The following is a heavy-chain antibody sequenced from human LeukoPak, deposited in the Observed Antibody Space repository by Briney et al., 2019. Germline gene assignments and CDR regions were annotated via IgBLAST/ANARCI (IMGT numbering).Heavy chain of an antibody. D-gene: IGHD3-9*01. CDR2: IIPKFGTA. V-gene: IGHV1-69*06. CDR3: ARAIYYDVMTGYYDYYSYYMDV. J-gene: IGHJ6*03. Sequence: ASVTVSCKASADTFSRYAISWVRQAPGQGLEWMGRIIPKFGTAKYAQRFRGRVTITADKSTTTAYMELSSLRSEDTAVYYCARAIYYDVMTGYYDYYSYYMDVWGDGTTVTVSS. CDR1: ADTFSRYA.